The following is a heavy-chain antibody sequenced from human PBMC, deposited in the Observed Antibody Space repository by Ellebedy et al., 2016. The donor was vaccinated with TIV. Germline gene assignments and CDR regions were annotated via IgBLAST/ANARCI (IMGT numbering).Heavy chain of an antibody. V-gene: IGHV3-43*01. J-gene: IGHJ4*02. D-gene: IGHD6-13*01. CDR1: GFTFDDYT. CDR3: ARDPSSIAAAGRGDY. Sequence: ESLKISCAASGFTFDDYTIHWVRQAPGKGLEWVSLISWDGGSTYYADSVKGRFTISRDNSKNTLYLQMNSLRAEDTAVYYCARDPSSIAAAGRGDYWGQGTLVTVSS. CDR2: ISWDGGST.